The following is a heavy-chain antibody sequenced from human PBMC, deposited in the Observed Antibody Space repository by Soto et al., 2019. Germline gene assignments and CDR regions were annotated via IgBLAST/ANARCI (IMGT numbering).Heavy chain of an antibody. Sequence: QVQLQESGPGLVKPSETLSLTCAVSGGSISGYYWSWIRQPPGKRLEWIGYIYYSGYTNYNPSLKSRVTVSVDRSKNPFSLELRSVTASDTAVYYCARDSVGSGYDWGQGTLVTVSS. D-gene: IGHD5-12*01. V-gene: IGHV4-59*01. CDR1: GGSISGYY. CDR2: IYYSGYT. CDR3: ARDSVGSGYD. J-gene: IGHJ4*02.